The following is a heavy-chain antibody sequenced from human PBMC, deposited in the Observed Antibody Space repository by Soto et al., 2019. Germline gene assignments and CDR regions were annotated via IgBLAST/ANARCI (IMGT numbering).Heavy chain of an antibody. CDR3: TTDPSPVYDFWSGYWEQGMDV. CDR1: DFTFSNAW. Sequence: GGSLRLSCAASDFTFSNAWMNWVRQAPGKGLEWVGRIKSKTDGGTTDYAAPVKGRFTISRDDSKNTLYLQMNSLKTEDTAVYYCTTDPSPVYDFWSGYWEQGMDVWGQGTTVTVS. J-gene: IGHJ6*02. CDR2: IKSKTDGGTT. V-gene: IGHV3-15*07. D-gene: IGHD3-3*01.